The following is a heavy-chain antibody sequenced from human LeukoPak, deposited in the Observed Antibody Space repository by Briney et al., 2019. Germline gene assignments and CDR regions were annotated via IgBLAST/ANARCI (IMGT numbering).Heavy chain of an antibody. J-gene: IGHJ3*02. Sequence: SQTLSLTCTVSGGSISSGGYYWSWIRQHPGKGLEWIGYIYYSGSTYYNPSLKSRVTISVDTSKNQFSLKLSSVTAADTAVYYCARPLVGADAFDIWGQGTMVTVSS. CDR1: GGSISSGGYY. D-gene: IGHD1-26*01. CDR2: IYYSGST. V-gene: IGHV4-31*03. CDR3: ARPLVGADAFDI.